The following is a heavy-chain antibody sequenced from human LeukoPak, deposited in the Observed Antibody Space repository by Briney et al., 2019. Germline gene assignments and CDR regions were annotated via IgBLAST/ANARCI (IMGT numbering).Heavy chain of an antibody. D-gene: IGHD3-10*01. Sequence: ASVKVSCKSSGYTFTGYYMHWVRQAPGQGLEWMGWINPNNGGTKYAQNFQGRVTMTRDTSISTAYMELDRLRFDDTAVYYCARDSGEVPDYWGQGTLVTVSS. CDR2: INPNNGGT. V-gene: IGHV1-2*02. CDR1: GYTFTGYY. J-gene: IGHJ4*02. CDR3: ARDSGEVPDY.